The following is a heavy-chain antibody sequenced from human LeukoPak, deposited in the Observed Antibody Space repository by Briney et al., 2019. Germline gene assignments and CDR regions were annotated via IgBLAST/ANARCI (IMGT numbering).Heavy chain of an antibody. Sequence: GGSLRLSCAASGFTFSNYAMHWVRQAPGKGLEWVAVISFDGSKKYFADSVKGRFTISRDNSKNTLYLQMDSLRAEDTAVYYCARDLDSSSWYILWFDPWGQGALVTVSS. D-gene: IGHD6-13*01. CDR2: ISFDGSKK. V-gene: IGHV3-30-3*01. J-gene: IGHJ5*02. CDR3: ARDLDSSSWYILWFDP. CDR1: GFTFSNYA.